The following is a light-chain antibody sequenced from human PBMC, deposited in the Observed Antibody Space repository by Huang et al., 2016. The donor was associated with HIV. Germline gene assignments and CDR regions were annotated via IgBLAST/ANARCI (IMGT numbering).Light chain of an antibody. CDR2: KAS. CDR1: PRISSW. CDR3: QQQWT. V-gene: IGKV1-5*03. J-gene: IGKJ1*01. Sequence: DIQMTQSPSTLSAFVGDRVTITCRTSPRISSWLAWYQQKPGKAPNLLISKASNLERGFTARFSGNGSGTEFTLPISDLQPDDLATYYCQQQWTFGQGTKVEI.